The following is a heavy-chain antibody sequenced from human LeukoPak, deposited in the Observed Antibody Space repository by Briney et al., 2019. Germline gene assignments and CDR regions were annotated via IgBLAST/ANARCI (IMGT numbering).Heavy chain of an antibody. Sequence: GGTLRLSCAASGFTFSSYEMNWVRQAPGKGQEWVSYISSSGSTIYYADSVKGRFTISRDNAKNSLYLQMNSLRAEDTAVYYCAELGITMIGGVWGKGTTVTISS. CDR2: ISSSGSTI. CDR1: GFTFSSYE. V-gene: IGHV3-48*03. CDR3: AELGITMIGGV. J-gene: IGHJ6*04. D-gene: IGHD3-10*02.